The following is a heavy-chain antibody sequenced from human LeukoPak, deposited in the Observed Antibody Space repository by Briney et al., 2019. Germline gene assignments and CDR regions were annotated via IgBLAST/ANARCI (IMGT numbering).Heavy chain of an antibody. CDR2: IWCDGSNK. J-gene: IGHJ4*02. CDR3: ARDSSSLFDC. Sequence: PGGSLRLSCAASGFSFSSYGMHWVRQAPGKGLEWVAVIWCDGSNKYYADSVKGRFTISRDNSKNTLYLQMNSLRVEDTAVYYCARDSSSLFDCWGQGTLVTVSS. V-gene: IGHV3-33*01. D-gene: IGHD6-13*01. CDR1: GFSFSSYG.